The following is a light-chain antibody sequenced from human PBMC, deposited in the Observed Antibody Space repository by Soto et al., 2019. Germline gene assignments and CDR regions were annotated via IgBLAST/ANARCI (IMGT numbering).Light chain of an antibody. CDR1: QSLDTYT. V-gene: IGKV3-20*01. Sequence: EIVLTQSPVTLSLSPGEKATLSCRASQSLDTYTLAWYQQKPGQAPRLLIYSASGRATGIPDRFSGSGSGTDFTLTTSSLEPEDFAVYYCQQYGSAPRTFGQGTKVDIK. J-gene: IGKJ1*01. CDR3: QQYGSAPRT. CDR2: SAS.